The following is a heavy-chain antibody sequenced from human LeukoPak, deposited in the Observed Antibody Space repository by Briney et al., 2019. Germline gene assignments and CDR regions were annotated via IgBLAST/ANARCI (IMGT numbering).Heavy chain of an antibody. CDR2: ISGSGGST. J-gene: IGHJ6*02. Sequence: GGSLRLSCAASGFTFSSYAMSWVRQAPGKGLEWVFAISGSGGSTYYADSVKGRFTISRDNSKNTLYLQMNSLRAEDTAVYYCAKDNDPPGIYYYYGMDVWGQGTTVTVSS. V-gene: IGHV3-23*01. CDR1: GFTFSSYA. CDR3: AKDNDPPGIYYYYGMDV. D-gene: IGHD3-10*01.